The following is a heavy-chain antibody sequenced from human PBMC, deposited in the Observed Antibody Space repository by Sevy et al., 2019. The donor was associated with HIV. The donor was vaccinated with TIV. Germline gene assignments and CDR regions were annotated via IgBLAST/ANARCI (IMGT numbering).Heavy chain of an antibody. CDR2: IYSGGST. D-gene: IGHD6-13*01. Sequence: GGSLRLSCAASGFTVSSNYMSWVRQAPGKGLEWVSVIYSGGSTYYADSVKGRFTISRDNSKNTLYLQMNSLRAEDTAVYYCARGLAAAGPSIFDYWGQGTLVTVSS. V-gene: IGHV3-53*01. CDR3: ARGLAAAGPSIFDY. CDR1: GFTVSSNY. J-gene: IGHJ4*02.